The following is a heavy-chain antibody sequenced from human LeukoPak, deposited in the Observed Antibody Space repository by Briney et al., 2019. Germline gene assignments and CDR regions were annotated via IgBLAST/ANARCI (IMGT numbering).Heavy chain of an antibody. CDR3: VRDWDYSFDY. CDR1: GYTFTSSG. Sequence: RASVKVSCKASGYTFTSSGFSWVRQAPGQGFEWMGWINVNRGNTNFAQKFQGRGTLTTDTSTSTASMELRSLRSDATAVYYCVRDWDYSFDYWGQGPLVTVSS. D-gene: IGHD1-26*01. CDR2: INVNRGNT. J-gene: IGHJ4*02. V-gene: IGHV1-18*01.